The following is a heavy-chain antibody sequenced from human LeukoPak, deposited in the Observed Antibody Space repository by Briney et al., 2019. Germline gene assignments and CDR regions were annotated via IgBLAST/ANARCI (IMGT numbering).Heavy chain of an antibody. CDR3: ARTRSIGAHRYYYGMDV. V-gene: IGHV6-1*01. D-gene: IGHD3-10*01. J-gene: IGHJ6*02. Sequence: SQTLSLTCAISGDSVSSNSAARNWIRQSPSRGLEWLGRTYYRSKWYNDYAVSVKSRITINPDTSKNQFSLQLNSVTPEDTAVYYCARTRSIGAHRYYYGMDVWGQGTTVTVSS. CDR2: TYYRSKWYN. CDR1: GDSVSSNSAA.